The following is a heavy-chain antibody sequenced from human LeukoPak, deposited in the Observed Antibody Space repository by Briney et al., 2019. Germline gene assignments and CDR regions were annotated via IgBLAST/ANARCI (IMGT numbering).Heavy chain of an antibody. Sequence: PSETLSLTCTVSGGSVSSYYWSWMRQSSGKGLEWIGYVYYSGSTNYNPALKSRVTISLDTSENQFSLKLSSVTAADTAVYYCAREANSPTARYWYFDLWGRGTQVTVSS. D-gene: IGHD2-21*01. J-gene: IGHJ2*01. V-gene: IGHV4-59*02. CDR3: AREANSPTARYWYFDL. CDR2: VYYSGST. CDR1: GGSVSSYY.